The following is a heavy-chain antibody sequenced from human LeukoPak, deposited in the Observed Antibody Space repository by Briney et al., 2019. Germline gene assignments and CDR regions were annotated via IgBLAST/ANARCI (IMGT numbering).Heavy chain of an antibody. J-gene: IGHJ4*02. CDR1: GYTFTGYY. V-gene: IGHV1-2*02. D-gene: IGHD6-13*01. CDR3: AREGYSSSWYWGYYFDY. CDR2: INPNSGGT. Sequence: AASVKVSCKASGYTFTGYYMHWVRQAPGQGLEWMGWINPNSGGTNYAQKFQGRVTMTRDTSISTAYMELSRLRSDDTAVYYCAREGYSSSWYWGYYFDYWGQGTLVTVSS.